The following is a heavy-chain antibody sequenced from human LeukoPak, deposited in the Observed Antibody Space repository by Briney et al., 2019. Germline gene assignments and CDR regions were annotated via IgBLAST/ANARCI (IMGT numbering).Heavy chain of an antibody. CDR3: ARVGNWNYGHFYYYMDV. CDR2: ISYDGSNK. V-gene: IGHV3-30*04. Sequence: GGSLRLSCAASGFTFSSYAMHWVRQAPGKGLEWVAVISYDGSNKYYADSVKGRFTISRDNAKNSVYLQMNSLRAEDTAVYYCARVGNWNYGHFYYYMDVWGKGTTVTVSS. D-gene: IGHD1-7*01. CDR1: GFTFSSYA. J-gene: IGHJ6*03.